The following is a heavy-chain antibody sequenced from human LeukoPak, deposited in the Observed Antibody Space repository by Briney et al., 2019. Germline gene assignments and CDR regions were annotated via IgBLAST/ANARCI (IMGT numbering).Heavy chain of an antibody. J-gene: IGHJ4*02. Sequence: GGSLTLSCAASGFTFSNYGMHWVRQTPGKGLEWVAVISYDGSNKYYADSVKGRFTISRDNAKNTVDLQMNGLRAEDTTVYYCATVSEYWGQGTLVTVSS. CDR3: ATVSEY. CDR1: GFTFSNYG. D-gene: IGHD1-1*01. CDR2: ISYDGSNK. V-gene: IGHV3-30*03.